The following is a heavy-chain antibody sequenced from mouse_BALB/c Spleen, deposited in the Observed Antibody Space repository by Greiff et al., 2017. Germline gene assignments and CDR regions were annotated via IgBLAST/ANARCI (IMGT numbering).Heavy chain of an antibody. CDR3: ARGYYRYDNAMDY. CDR1: GFAFSRYW. V-gene: IGHV4-1*02. D-gene: IGHD2-14*01. CDR2: INPDSSTI. Sequence: EVQLQESGGGLVQPGGSLKLSCAASGFAFSRYWMSWVRQAPGKGLEWIGEINPDSSTINYTPSLKDKFIISRDNAKNTLYLQMSKVRSEDTALYYCARGYYRYDNAMDYWGQGTSVTVSS. J-gene: IGHJ4*01.